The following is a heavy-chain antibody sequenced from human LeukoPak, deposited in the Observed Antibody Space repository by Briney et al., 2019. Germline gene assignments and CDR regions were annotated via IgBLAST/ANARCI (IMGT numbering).Heavy chain of an antibody. Sequence: ASVKVSCKASGYTFTSYGISWVRQAPGQGLEWMGGIIPIFGTANYAQKFQGRVTITADESTSTAYMELSSLRSEDTAVYYCASQSRNRASYYYYGMDVWGQGTTVTVSS. V-gene: IGHV1-69*13. CDR2: IIPIFGTA. D-gene: IGHD1-14*01. CDR3: ASQSRNRASYYYYGMDV. CDR1: GYTFTSYG. J-gene: IGHJ6*02.